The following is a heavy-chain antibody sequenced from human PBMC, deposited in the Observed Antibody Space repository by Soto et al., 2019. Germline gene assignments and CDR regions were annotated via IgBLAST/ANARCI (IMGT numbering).Heavy chain of an antibody. V-gene: IGHV1-69*13. CDR2: IIPIFGTA. J-gene: IGHJ4*02. CDR1: GGTFSSYA. CDR3: ARVDYDSSGYLY. D-gene: IGHD3-22*01. Sequence: SVKVSCKASGGTFSSYAISWARQAPGQGLEWMGGIIPIFGTANYAQKFQGRVTITADESTSTAYMELSSLRSEDTAVYYCARVDYDSSGYLYWGQGTLVTVSS.